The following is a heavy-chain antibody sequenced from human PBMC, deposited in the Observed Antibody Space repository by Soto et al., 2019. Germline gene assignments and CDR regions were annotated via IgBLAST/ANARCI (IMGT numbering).Heavy chain of an antibody. D-gene: IGHD3-10*01. CDR1: GGSISCSSYY. CDR2: IYYSGST. Sequence: SETLSLTCTVSGGSISCSSYYWGWIRQPPGKGLEWIGSIYYSGSTYYNPSLKSRVTISVDTSKNQFSLKLSSVTAADTAVYYCARHRGSGSYVRVVPQTDYYYYMDVWGKGTTVTVSS. J-gene: IGHJ6*03. CDR3: ARHRGSGSYVRVVPQTDYYYYMDV. V-gene: IGHV4-39*01.